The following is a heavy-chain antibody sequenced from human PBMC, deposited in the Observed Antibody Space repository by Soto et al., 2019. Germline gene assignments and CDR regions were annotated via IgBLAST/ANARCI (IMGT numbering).Heavy chain of an antibody. CDR1: GASFSGSF. CDR2: INDSGST. Sequence: SETLSLTCGVYGASFSGSFWSWIRQSPGKGLEWIGEINDSGSTNYNPSLKSRVTISIDTSTNQFSLKLSSVTAADTAVYYCVSDYTSRSYRFNNWGQGTLVTVST. CDR3: VSDYTSRSYRFNN. J-gene: IGHJ1*01. V-gene: IGHV4-34*01. D-gene: IGHD3-10*01.